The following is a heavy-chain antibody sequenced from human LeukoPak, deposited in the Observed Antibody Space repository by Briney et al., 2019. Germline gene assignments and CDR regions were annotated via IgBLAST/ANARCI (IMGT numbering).Heavy chain of an antibody. Sequence: TSETLSLTCTVSSGSSSSSSYYWAWIRQPPGKGLEWIGSIYYSGSTYYNPSLKSRVTISVDTSKNQFSLKLSSVTAADTAVYYCARGVYGRFDSWGQGTLVTVSS. D-gene: IGHD2/OR15-2a*01. CDR1: SGSSSSSSYY. CDR2: IYYSGST. CDR3: ARGVYGRFDS. V-gene: IGHV4-39*01. J-gene: IGHJ5*01.